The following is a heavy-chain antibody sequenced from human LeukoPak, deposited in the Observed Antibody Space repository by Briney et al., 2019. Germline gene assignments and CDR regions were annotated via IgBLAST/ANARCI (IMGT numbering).Heavy chain of an antibody. Sequence: ASVKVSCKASGYTFTDYYMHWVRQAPGQGLEWMGWINPNSGDTKYARKFQGRVTMTRDTSSSTANMELSRLRSDDTAVYYCARKYDILTGYANWFDPWGQGTLVTVSS. CDR3: ARKYDILTGYANWFDP. V-gene: IGHV1-2*02. CDR2: INPNSGDT. D-gene: IGHD3-9*01. J-gene: IGHJ5*02. CDR1: GYTFTDYY.